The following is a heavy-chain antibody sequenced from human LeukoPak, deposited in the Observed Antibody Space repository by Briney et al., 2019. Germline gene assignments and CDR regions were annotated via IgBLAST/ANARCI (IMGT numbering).Heavy chain of an antibody. CDR1: GYTFTNYY. CDR2: INPKSGGT. Sequence: ASVKVSCKTSGYTFTNYYMHWVRQGPGLGFEWMGWINPKSGGTSYPQKFQGRVTMTRDTSISTAYMELSRLRSDDTAVYYCARHQDYDFWSGYRDFDYWGQGTLVTVSS. CDR3: ARHQDYDFWSGYRDFDY. D-gene: IGHD3-3*01. V-gene: IGHV1-2*02. J-gene: IGHJ4*02.